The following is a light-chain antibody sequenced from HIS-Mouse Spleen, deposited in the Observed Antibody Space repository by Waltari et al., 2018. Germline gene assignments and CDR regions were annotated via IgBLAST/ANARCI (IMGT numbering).Light chain of an antibody. V-gene: IGKV3-11*01. CDR1: QSVSSY. CDR3: QQRSNWSYT. CDR2: DAS. J-gene: IGKJ2*01. Sequence: EIVLTQSPATLSLSPGERATLSCRASQSVSSYLAWYQQKPGQAPRLLIYDASNRATGIPARFSGSGSGTDFTLTISSLEPEYFAVYYCQQRSNWSYTFGQGTKVEIK.